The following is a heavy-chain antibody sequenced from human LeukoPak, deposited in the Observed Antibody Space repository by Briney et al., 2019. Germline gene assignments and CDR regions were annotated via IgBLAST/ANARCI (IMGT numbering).Heavy chain of an antibody. J-gene: IGHJ4*02. CDR1: GGTFSIYA. D-gene: IGHD4-17*01. CDR3: ARDRDGDYGDY. V-gene: IGHV1-69*13. CDR2: IIPIFDTT. Sequence: ASVKVCCKASGGTFSIYAISWVRQAPGQGLEWMGGIIPIFDTTIYAQKFQGRVTITADESTSTAYMELSTLRSDDTAVYYCARDRDGDYGDYWGQGTLVTVSS.